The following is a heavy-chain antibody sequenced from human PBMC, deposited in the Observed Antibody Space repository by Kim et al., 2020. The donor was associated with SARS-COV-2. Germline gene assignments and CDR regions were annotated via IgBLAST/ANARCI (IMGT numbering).Heavy chain of an antibody. V-gene: IGHV4-59*13. J-gene: IGHJ6*02. CDR2: IYYSGST. D-gene: IGHD3-3*01. CDR3: ARDRAGFLEGYYYYGMDV. Sequence: SETLSLTCTVSGGSISSYYWSWIRQPPGKGLEWIGYIYYSGSTNYNPSLKSRVTISVDTSKNQFSLKLSSVTAADTAVYYCARDRAGFLEGYYYYGMDVWGQGTTVTVSS. CDR1: GGSISSYY.